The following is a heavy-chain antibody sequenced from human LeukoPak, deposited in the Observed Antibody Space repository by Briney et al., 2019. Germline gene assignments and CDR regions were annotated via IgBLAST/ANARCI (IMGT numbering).Heavy chain of an antibody. CDR3: ATDSRGVGNAFDI. D-gene: IGHD3-10*01. J-gene: IGHJ3*02. V-gene: IGHV1-2*02. CDR1: GYTFTGYY. CDR2: INPNSGGT. Sequence: ASVKVSCKASGYTFTGYYMHWVRQAPGQGLEWMGWINPNSGGTNYAQKFQGRVTMTRDTSISTAYMELSSLRSEDTAVYYCATDSRGVGNAFDIWGQGTMVTVSS.